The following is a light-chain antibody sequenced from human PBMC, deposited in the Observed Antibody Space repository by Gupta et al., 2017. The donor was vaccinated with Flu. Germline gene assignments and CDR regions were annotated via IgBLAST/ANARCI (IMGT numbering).Light chain of an antibody. V-gene: IGKV1-33*01. Sequence: DIQMTQSPSSLSAFVGDRVTITCQASQDITNYLNWYQQKPGKAPKLLIYDAANLETGVPSKFSGSGSGTDFSFTINSLQPEDVATYYCQQDDNLPLTFGGGTKVEIK. J-gene: IGKJ4*01. CDR2: DAA. CDR3: QQDDNLPLT. CDR1: QDITNY.